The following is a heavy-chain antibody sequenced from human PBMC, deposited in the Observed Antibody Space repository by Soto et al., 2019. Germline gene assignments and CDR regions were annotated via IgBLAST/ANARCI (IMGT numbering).Heavy chain of an antibody. J-gene: IGHJ4*02. Sequence: SETLSLTCTVSGGSISSYYWSWIRQPPGKGLEWIGYVYYSGSTNYNPSLKSRLNISVGTSKNQFSLKLSSVTAADTAVYYCARVYSGSYSDSWGRGTLVTVSS. CDR1: GGSISSYY. CDR3: ARVYSGSYSDS. V-gene: IGHV4-59*12. CDR2: VYYSGST. D-gene: IGHD1-26*01.